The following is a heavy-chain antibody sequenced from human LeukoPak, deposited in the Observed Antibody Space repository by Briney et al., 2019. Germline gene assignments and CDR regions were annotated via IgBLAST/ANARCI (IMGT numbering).Heavy chain of an antibody. CDR3: ARAWGSGAFDI. Sequence: PSETLSLTCTVSGGSISSGVYYWSWVRQPPRKGLEWNGYIYYSGSTYYHPSLKSRVTISVDTSKNQFSLKLSSVTAADTAVYYCARAWGSGAFDIWGQGTMVTVSS. J-gene: IGHJ3*02. CDR1: GGSISSGVYY. V-gene: IGHV4-30-4*08. CDR2: IYYSGST. D-gene: IGHD7-27*01.